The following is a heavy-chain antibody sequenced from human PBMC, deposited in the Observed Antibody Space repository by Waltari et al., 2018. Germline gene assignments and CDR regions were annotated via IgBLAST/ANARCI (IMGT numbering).Heavy chain of an antibody. J-gene: IGHJ3*02. CDR1: GGTFSSYA. V-gene: IGHV1-69*05. CDR2: IIPIFGTA. Sequence: QVQLVQSGAEVKKPGSSVKVSCKASGGTFSSYAISWVRQAPGQGLEWMGGIIPIFGTANYAQKFQGRVTITTDESTSTAYMELSSLRSEDTAVYYCARALIQTTVVTPAQANDAFDIWGQGTMVTVSS. CDR3: ARALIQTTVVTPAQANDAFDI. D-gene: IGHD4-17*01.